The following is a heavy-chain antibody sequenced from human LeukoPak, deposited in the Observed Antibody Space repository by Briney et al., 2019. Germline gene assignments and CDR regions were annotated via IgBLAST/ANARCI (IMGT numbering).Heavy chain of an antibody. CDR1: GFTFSNDA. Sequence: GGSLRLSCEASGFTFSNDAMSWVRQAPGKGLKWVSALSYSGGGTYYADSVKGRFTISRDNSKNTLYLQMNSLRAEDTAVYYCAKAYVYYYDSSGPPSEFIDMWGRGTMVTVSS. D-gene: IGHD3-22*01. J-gene: IGHJ3*02. CDR3: AKAYVYYYDSSGPPSEFIDM. CDR2: LSYSGGGT. V-gene: IGHV3-23*01.